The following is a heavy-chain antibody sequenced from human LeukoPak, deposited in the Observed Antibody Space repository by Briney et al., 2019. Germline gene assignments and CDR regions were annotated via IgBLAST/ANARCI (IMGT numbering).Heavy chain of an antibody. J-gene: IGHJ4*01. CDR2: IWSDGNNK. CDR3: ARERSLNTASLGY. D-gene: IGHD5-18*01. Sequence: GTSLRLSCATSGFRFSSYGMHWVRQAPGKGLEWVAVIWSDGNNKHYADPVKGRFTISRDNSNNTLYLQMYSLRAEDTALYYCARERSLNTASLGYWGHGTLVTVSS. V-gene: IGHV3-33*01. CDR1: GFRFSSYG.